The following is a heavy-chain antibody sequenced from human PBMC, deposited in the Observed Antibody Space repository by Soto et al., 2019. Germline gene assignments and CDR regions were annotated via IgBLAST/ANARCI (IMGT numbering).Heavy chain of an antibody. Sequence: PSETLSLTCTFSGDSISSYYWSWIRQPPGKGLEWIGYIYYRGSTNYNPSLKSRVTISVDTSKTQCSLKLASVTAADTAVYFCARAKFESTGWHQFDIWGQGTLVTVSS. CDR2: IYYRGST. V-gene: IGHV4-59*12. J-gene: IGHJ4*02. D-gene: IGHD7-27*01. CDR3: ARAKFESTGWHQFDI. CDR1: GDSISSYY.